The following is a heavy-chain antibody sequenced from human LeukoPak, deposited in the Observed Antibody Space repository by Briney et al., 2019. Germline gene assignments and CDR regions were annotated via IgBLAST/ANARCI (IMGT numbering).Heavy chain of an antibody. D-gene: IGHD5-24*01. Sequence: ASVKVSCKASGYTFTSYAMHWVRQAPGQGLEWMGIINPSGGSTSYAQKFQGRVTMTRDTSTSTVYMELSSLRSEDTAVYYCARDWREMATSDAFDIWGQGTMVTVSS. CDR3: ARDWREMATSDAFDI. CDR1: GYTFTSYA. V-gene: IGHV1-46*01. CDR2: INPSGGST. J-gene: IGHJ3*02.